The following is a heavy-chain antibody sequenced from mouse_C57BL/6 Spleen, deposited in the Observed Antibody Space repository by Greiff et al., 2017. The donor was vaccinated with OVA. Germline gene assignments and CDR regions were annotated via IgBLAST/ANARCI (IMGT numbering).Heavy chain of an antibody. Sequence: VQLKESGAELVRPGSSVKMSCKTSGYTFTSYGINWVKQRPGQGLEWIGYIYIGNGYTEYNEKFKGKATLTSDTSSSTAYMQLSSLTSEDSAIYFCARYYYGSSLYWYFDVWGTGTTVTVSS. V-gene: IGHV1-58*01. CDR2: IYIGNGYT. CDR3: ARYYYGSSLYWYFDV. CDR1: GYTFTSYG. J-gene: IGHJ1*03. D-gene: IGHD1-1*01.